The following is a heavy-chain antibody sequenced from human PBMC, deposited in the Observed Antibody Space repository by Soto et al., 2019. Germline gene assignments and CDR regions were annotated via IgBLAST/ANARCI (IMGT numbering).Heavy chain of an antibody. CDR1: GGTFSSYA. D-gene: IGHD2-15*01. CDR3: ARDLPRCSGGSCYSWPYYFDY. J-gene: IGHJ4*02. V-gene: IGHV1-69*13. Sequence: SVKVSCKASGGTFSSYAISWVRQAPGQGLEWMGGIIPIFGTANYAQKFQGRVTITADESTSTAYMELSSLRFEDTAVYYCARDLPRCSGGSCYSWPYYFDYWGQGTLVTVSS. CDR2: IIPIFGTA.